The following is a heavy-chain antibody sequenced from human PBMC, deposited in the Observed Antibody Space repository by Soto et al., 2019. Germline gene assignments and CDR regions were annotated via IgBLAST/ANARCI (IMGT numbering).Heavy chain of an antibody. CDR1: GYSFTSYW. Sequence: GESLKISCKGSGYSFTSYWISWVRQMPGKGLEWMGRIDPSDSYTNYSPSFQGHVTISADKSISTAYLQWSSLKASDTAMYYCAVYGSSTSCYYYYGMDVWGQGTKVTVSS. V-gene: IGHV5-10-1*01. CDR3: AVYGSSTSCYYYYGMDV. CDR2: IDPSDSYT. J-gene: IGHJ6*02. D-gene: IGHD2-2*01.